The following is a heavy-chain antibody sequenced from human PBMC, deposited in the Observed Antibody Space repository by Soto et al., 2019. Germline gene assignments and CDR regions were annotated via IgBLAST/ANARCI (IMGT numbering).Heavy chain of an antibody. CDR1: GVTLGSYA. J-gene: IGHJ4*02. V-gene: IGHV3-23*01. CDR2: LSGGGDAT. D-gene: IGHD6-19*01. Sequence: GSLRLSCEASGVTLGSYAFSWVRQAPGKGLEWVSVLSGGGDATYYPDSVKGRFTTSRDNSKNTVYLQMNSLRAEDTAVYYCARDQAVALDYWGQGTLVTVSS. CDR3: ARDQAVALDY.